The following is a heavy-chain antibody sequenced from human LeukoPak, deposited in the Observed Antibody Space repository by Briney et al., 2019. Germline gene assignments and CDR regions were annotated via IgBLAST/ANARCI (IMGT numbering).Heavy chain of an antibody. Sequence: GGSLRLSCAASGFTFSSYGMHWVRQAPGKGLEWVAVISYDGSNKYYADSVKGRFTISRDNSKNTLYLQMNSLRAEDTAVYYCAKDTYYYDSSGYVRWFDPWGQGTLVTVSS. D-gene: IGHD3-22*01. CDR2: ISYDGSNK. CDR3: AKDTYYYDSSGYVRWFDP. CDR1: GFTFSSYG. J-gene: IGHJ5*02. V-gene: IGHV3-30*18.